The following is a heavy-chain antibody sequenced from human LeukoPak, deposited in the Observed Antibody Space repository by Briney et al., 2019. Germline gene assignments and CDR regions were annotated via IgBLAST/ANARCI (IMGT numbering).Heavy chain of an antibody. CDR1: GYTFTSYD. Sequence: ASVKVSCKASGYTFTSYDISWVRQAPGQGLEWMGRIIPILGIANYAQKFQGRVMITADKSTSTAYMELSSLRSEDTAVYYCARRTGSGSLYYWGQGTLVTVSS. D-gene: IGHD3-10*01. V-gene: IGHV1-69*04. CDR3: ARRTGSGSLYY. CDR2: IIPILGIA. J-gene: IGHJ4*02.